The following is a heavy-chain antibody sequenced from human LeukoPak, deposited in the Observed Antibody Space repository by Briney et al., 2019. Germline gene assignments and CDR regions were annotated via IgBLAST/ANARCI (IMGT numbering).Heavy chain of an antibody. CDR1: GFTFNNYA. D-gene: IGHD3-9*01. CDR3: AKAFLEGYFDGGGCFDY. V-gene: IGHV3-23*01. CDR2: ISGNGGST. Sequence: PGGSLRLSCAASGFTFNNYAMSWVRQAPGKGLEWVSSISGNGGSTYYAGSVKGRFTVSRDNSKNTLSLQMNSLRAEDTAVYYCAKAFLEGYFDGGGCFDYWGQGTLVTVSS. J-gene: IGHJ4*02.